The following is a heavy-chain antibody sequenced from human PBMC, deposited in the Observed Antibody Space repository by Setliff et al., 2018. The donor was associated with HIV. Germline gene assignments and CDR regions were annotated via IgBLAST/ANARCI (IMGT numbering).Heavy chain of an antibody. CDR3: AREFPGGTKGFDY. J-gene: IGHJ4*02. V-gene: IGHV1-69*05. Sequence: SVKVSCKASGGTFSSYAISWVRQAPGQGLEWMGRIIPIFGTANYAQKFQGRVTMTRDTSTSTVYMDLSRLRSEDTAVYYCAREFPGGTKGFDYWGQGTLVTVSS. CDR2: IIPIFGTA. D-gene: IGHD1-1*01. CDR1: GGTFSSYA.